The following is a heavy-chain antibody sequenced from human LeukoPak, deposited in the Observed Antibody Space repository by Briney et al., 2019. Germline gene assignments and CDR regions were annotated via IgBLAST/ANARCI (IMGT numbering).Heavy chain of an antibody. V-gene: IGHV4-39*01. CDR1: GGSISSSSYY. CDR2: IYYSGST. J-gene: IGHJ4*02. D-gene: IGHD1-26*01. CDR3: ARQSELPGFFDY. Sequence: SETLSLTCTVSGGSISSSSYYWGWIRQPPGKGLEWIGSIYYSGSTYYNPSLKSRVTISVDTSKNQFSLKLSSVTAADTAVYYCARQSELPGFFDYWGQGTLVTVSS.